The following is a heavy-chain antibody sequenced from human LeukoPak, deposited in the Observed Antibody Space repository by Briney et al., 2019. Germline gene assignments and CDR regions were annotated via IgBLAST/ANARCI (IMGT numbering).Heavy chain of an antibody. CDR2: ISSDGNSK. Sequence: GGSLRLSCAASGFSFSSYSIHWVRQAPGKGLEWVAVISSDGNSKNFALSVKGRFAISRDNSKNTLFLQMNNLRSEGTALYYCVSPTADYPFLYYFDSWGQGTLVTVSS. J-gene: IGHJ4*02. V-gene: IGHV3-30*09. CDR1: GFSFSSYS. CDR3: VSPTADYPFLYYFDS. D-gene: IGHD5-12*01.